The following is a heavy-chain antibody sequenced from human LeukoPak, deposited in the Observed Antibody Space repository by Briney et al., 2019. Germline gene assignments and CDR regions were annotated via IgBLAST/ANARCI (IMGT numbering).Heavy chain of an antibody. Sequence: PGGSLRLSCAASGFTFSSYGMHWVRQAPGKGLEWVAFTRYDGSNKYYADSVKGRFTIFRNNSKSTLYLQMDSLRAEDTAVYYCAKDLNFHYYGSGSYTPGIDYWGQGTLVTVSS. CDR1: GFTFSSYG. V-gene: IGHV3-30*02. J-gene: IGHJ4*02. CDR3: AKDLNFHYYGSGSYTPGIDY. D-gene: IGHD3-10*01. CDR2: TRYDGSNK.